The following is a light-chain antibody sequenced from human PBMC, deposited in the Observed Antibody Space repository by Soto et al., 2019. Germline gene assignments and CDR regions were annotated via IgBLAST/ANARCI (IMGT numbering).Light chain of an antibody. CDR3: SSYTITHIPVI. Sequence: QAVVTQPRSVSGSPGQSVTISCTGTSSDVGAYNYVSWYQQHPGEAPKLIIYEVSNRPSGVSNRFSGSKSDNTASLTITGLQAEDEASYYCSSYTITHIPVIFGGGTQLTVL. CDR1: SSDVGAYNY. V-gene: IGLV2-14*01. CDR2: EVS. J-gene: IGLJ7*01.